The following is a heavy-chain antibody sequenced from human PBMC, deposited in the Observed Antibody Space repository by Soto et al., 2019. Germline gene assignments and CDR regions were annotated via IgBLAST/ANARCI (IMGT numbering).Heavy chain of an antibody. CDR3: ARDLKDSSGYYFDY. CDR2: IIPIFGTA. D-gene: IGHD3-22*01. V-gene: IGHV1-69*06. CDR1: GGTFSSYA. Sequence: SVKVSCKASGGTFSSYAISWVRPAPGQGLEWMGGIIPIFGTANYAQKFQGRVTITADKSTSTAYMEMSSLRSEDTAVYYCARDLKDSSGYYFDYWGQGTLVTVSS. J-gene: IGHJ4*02.